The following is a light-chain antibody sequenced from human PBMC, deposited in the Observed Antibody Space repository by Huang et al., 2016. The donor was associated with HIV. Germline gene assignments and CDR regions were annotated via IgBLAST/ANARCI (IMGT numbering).Light chain of an antibody. CDR3: QQYYYTPLT. V-gene: IGKV4-1*01. CDR1: ESLFYRSNNTTY. CDR2: WAS. J-gene: IGKJ2*01. Sequence: DIVMTQSPDSLPVSLGERATINCKSRESLFYRSNNTTYLACYQQKPGQPPKLLIDWASIRESGVPDRFSGSGSGTDFTLTISSPQAEDVAIYYCQQYYYTPLTFGQGTKLEIK.